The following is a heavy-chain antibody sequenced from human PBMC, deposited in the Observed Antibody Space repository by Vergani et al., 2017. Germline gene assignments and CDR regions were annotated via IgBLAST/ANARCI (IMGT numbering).Heavy chain of an antibody. D-gene: IGHD3-10*01. CDR3: AREPLRGSGDVRLHSDY. CDR1: GYTFTSYG. J-gene: IGHJ4*02. V-gene: IGHV1-69*13. CDR2: IIPIFGTA. Sequence: QVQLVQSGAEVKKPGASVKVSCKASGYTFTSYGISWVRQDPGQGLEWMGRIIPIFGTANYAQKFQGRVTITADESTSTAYMDLSSLGSEDTAVYYCAREPLRGSGDVRLHSDYWGQGTPVTVSS.